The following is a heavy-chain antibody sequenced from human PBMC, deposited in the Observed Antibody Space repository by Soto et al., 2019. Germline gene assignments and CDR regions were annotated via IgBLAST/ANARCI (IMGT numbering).Heavy chain of an antibody. CDR2: IYHSGST. J-gene: IGHJ4*02. CDR1: GGSISRGGYF. D-gene: IGHD5-12*01. Sequence: PSETLSLTCTVSGGSISRGGYFWSWIRQPPGKGLEWIGSIYHSGSTYYNPSLKSRVTISVDTSKNQFSLKLSSVTAADTAVYYCARDIPTTEYSGYGGVDYWGQGTLVTVSS. V-gene: IGHV4-39*07. CDR3: ARDIPTTEYSGYGGVDY.